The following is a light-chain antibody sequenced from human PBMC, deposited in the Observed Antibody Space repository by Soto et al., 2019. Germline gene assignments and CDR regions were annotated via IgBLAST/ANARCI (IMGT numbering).Light chain of an antibody. CDR2: GAS. Sequence: QSPATLSVFPGERVTLSCRASKSVSSNLAWYQHKPGQAPRLLIFGASTRATGIPARFSGSGSGTEFTLTISSLQSEDFGVYYCQQYSNWPPWTFGQGTKVDIK. J-gene: IGKJ1*01. CDR1: KSVSSN. CDR3: QQYSNWPPWT. V-gene: IGKV3-15*01.